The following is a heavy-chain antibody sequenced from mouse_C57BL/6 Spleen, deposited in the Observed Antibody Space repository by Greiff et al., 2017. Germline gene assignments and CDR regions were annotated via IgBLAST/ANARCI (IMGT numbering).Heavy chain of an antibody. Sequence: QVQLKQSGPELVKPGASVKISCKASGYAFSSSWMNWVKQRPGKGLEWIGRIYPGDGDTNYNGKFKGKATLTADKSSSTAYMQLSSLTSEDSAVYFCARGGYYDYDVGVYRGQGTTLPGSS. CDR1: GYAFSSSW. D-gene: IGHD2-4*01. V-gene: IGHV1-82*01. CDR3: ARGGYYDYDVGVY. CDR2: IYPGDGDT. J-gene: IGHJ2*01.